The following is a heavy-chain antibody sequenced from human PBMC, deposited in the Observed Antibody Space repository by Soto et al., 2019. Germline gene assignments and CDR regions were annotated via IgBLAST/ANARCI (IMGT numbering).Heavy chain of an antibody. D-gene: IGHD2-2*01. CDR1: GGSISSSSYY. V-gene: IGHV4-39*01. J-gene: IGHJ5*02. CDR2: IYYSGST. Sequence: QLQLQESGPGLVKPSETLSLTCTASGGSISSSSYYWGWIRQPLGKGLEWIGSIYYSGSTYYNPSLKSRVTXXVXTYXNQCSLKLSSVTAADTAVYYCARHTWGRQRGWFDPWGQGTLVTVSS. CDR3: ARHTWGRQRGWFDP.